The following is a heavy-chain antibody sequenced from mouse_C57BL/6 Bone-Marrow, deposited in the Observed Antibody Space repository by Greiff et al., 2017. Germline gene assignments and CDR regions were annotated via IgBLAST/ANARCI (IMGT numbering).Heavy chain of an antibody. CDR1: GYAFSSSW. Sequence: QVQLQQSGPELVKPGASVKISCKASGYAFSSSWMNWVKQRPGKGLEWIGRIYPGDGDTNYNGKFKGKATLTADKSSSTASMQLSSLTSEDSAVYFCARKFYDALGDYWGQGTSVTVSS. J-gene: IGHJ4*01. CDR3: ARKFYDALGDY. V-gene: IGHV1-82*01. D-gene: IGHD2-12*01. CDR2: IYPGDGDT.